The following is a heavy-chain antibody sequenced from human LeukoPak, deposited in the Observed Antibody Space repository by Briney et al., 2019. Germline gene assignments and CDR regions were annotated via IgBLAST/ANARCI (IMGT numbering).Heavy chain of an antibody. V-gene: IGHV4-34*01. CDR1: GGSFSGYY. J-gene: IGHJ5*02. CDR2: INHSGST. Sequence: SETLSLTCAVSGGSFSGYYWSWIRQPPGKGLEWIGEINHSGSTNYNPSLKSRVTISVDTSKNQFSLKLSSVNAADTAVYYCARGGYGSGSYWFDPWGQGTLVTVSS. D-gene: IGHD3-10*01. CDR3: ARGGYGSGSYWFDP.